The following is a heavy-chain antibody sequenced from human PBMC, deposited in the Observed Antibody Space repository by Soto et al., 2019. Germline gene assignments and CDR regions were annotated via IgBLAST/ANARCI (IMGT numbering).Heavy chain of an antibody. V-gene: IGHV1-3*01. CDR2: LNGGDGYT. J-gene: IGHJ4*02. D-gene: IGHD2-15*01. CDR1: GYTYSNHV. Sequence: SVKVSCEASGYTYSNHVMHWVRQAPGQRLEWMGWLNGGDGYTKYSQKFKGRVTITRDTSATIAYMHLSSLRSEDTAVYYCAKSVAPYYFSCWAQGTVVTVSS. CDR3: AKSVAPYYFSC.